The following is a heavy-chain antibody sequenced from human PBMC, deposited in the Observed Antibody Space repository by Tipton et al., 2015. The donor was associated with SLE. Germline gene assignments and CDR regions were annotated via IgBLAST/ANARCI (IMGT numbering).Heavy chain of an antibody. CDR2: IWDDGSKE. CDR1: GFTFSTYN. Sequence: SLRLSCTASGFTFSTYNMHWVRQAPGKGLEWVATIWDDGSKEYYADSVKGRFTISRDNSKNTLYLQMNSLRAEDTAVYYCANSVSYYYGMDVWGQGTTVTVSS. J-gene: IGHJ6*02. D-gene: IGHD4-11*01. V-gene: IGHV3-33*08. CDR3: ANSVSYYYGMDV.